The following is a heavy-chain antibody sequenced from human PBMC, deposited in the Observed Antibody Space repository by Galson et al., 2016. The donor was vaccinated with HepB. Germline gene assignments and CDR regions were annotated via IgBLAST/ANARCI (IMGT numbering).Heavy chain of an antibody. V-gene: IGHV4-34*01. CDR3: ATGHGDGED. J-gene: IGHJ4*02. CDR2: INHSGKT. D-gene: IGHD3-10*01. CDR1: NESFGGYY. Sequence: SETLSLTCGVYNESFGGYYWSWIRQPPGMGLEWIGEINHSGKTNYNPSLKSRVTMSVDTSKNQFSLKMTFVTAADTAVYYCATGHGDGEDWGQGTLVTISS.